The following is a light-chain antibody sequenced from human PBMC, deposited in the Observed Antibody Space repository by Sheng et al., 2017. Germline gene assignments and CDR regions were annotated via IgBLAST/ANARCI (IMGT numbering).Light chain of an antibody. J-gene: IGKJ1*01. V-gene: IGKV3-20*01. CDR2: GAS. CDR3: QQYGSLPWT. CDR1: QSVTSSY. Sequence: EIILTQSPGTLSLSPGERATLSCRASQSVTSSYLAWYQQKPGQAPRVLIYGASSRVTGIPDRFSGSGSGTDFTLTISRLEPEDFAVYYCQQYGSLPWTFGQGTKVEIK.